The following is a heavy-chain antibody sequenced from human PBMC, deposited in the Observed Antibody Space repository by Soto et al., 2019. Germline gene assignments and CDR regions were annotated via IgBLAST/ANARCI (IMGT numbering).Heavy chain of an antibody. Sequence: QVQLVESGGGVVQPGRSLRLSCAASGFTFSSYPMHWVRQAPGKGLEWVAVISYDGNNKYYADSVKGRFTISRDNSKNALYLQMNSLRAADTALYFCAREGGWGQGTLVTVSS. V-gene: IGHV3-30-3*01. CDR2: ISYDGNNK. CDR3: AREGG. J-gene: IGHJ4*02. CDR1: GFTFSSYP.